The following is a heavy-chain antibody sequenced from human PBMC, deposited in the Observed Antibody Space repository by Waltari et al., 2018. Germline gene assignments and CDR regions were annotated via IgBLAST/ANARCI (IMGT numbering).Heavy chain of an antibody. J-gene: IGHJ4*02. D-gene: IGHD3-16*01. CDR2: INTDGSSA. CDR3: ARDGGGNGYIHY. CDR1: GFTLSSSY. V-gene: IGHV3-74*01. Sequence: EVQLVESGGGLVQPGGSLRLSCEASGFTLSSSYMHWVRQVPGKGLVWFSRINTDGSSANDADSVKGRFTISRDNGKNTLYLQMNSLRAEDTAVYYCARDGGGNGYIHYWGQGTLVTVSS.